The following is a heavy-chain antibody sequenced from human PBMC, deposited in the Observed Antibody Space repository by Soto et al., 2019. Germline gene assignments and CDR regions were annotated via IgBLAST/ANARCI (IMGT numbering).Heavy chain of an antibody. J-gene: IGHJ3*02. Sequence: SETLSLTCTVSGGSISSGGYYWSWIRQHPGKGLEWIGYIYYSGSTYYNPSLKSRVTISVDTSKNQFSLKLSSVTAADTAVYYCARRIVATDDAFDIWGQGTMVTVSS. CDR1: GGSISSGGYY. V-gene: IGHV4-31*03. CDR3: ARRIVATDDAFDI. CDR2: IYYSGST. D-gene: IGHD5-12*01.